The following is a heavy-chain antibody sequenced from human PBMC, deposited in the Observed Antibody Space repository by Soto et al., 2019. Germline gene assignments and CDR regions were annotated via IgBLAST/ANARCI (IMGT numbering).Heavy chain of an antibody. D-gene: IGHD1-26*01. V-gene: IGHV3-30-3*01. J-gene: IGHJ6*02. CDR1: GFTFSSYA. CDR2: ISYDGSNK. CDR3: AREYSGSYYYGMDV. Sequence: QVQLVESGGGVVQPGRSLRLSCAASGFTFSSYAMHWVRQAPGKGLEWVAVISYDGSNKYYADSVKGRFTISRDNSKNTLYLQMNSLGAEDTAVYYCAREYSGSYYYGMDVWGQGTTVTVSS.